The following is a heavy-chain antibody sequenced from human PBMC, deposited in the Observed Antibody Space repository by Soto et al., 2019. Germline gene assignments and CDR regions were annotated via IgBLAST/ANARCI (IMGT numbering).Heavy chain of an antibody. Sequence: GASVKVSCKASENTFCTYSLHWVRQAPGQGLEWMGVINPTTTTTTDAQKFQGRVTMTRDTSTSTVFLELSSLRSGDTAVYFCARDLYSTSWYVRAFDMWGQGTMVTVSS. CDR3: ARDLYSTSWYVRAFDM. D-gene: IGHD6-13*01. J-gene: IGHJ3*02. CDR1: ENTFCTYS. V-gene: IGHV1-46*03. CDR2: INPTTTTT.